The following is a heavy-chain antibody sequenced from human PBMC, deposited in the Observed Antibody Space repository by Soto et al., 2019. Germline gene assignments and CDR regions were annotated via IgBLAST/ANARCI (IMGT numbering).Heavy chain of an antibody. J-gene: IGHJ4*02. CDR3: AGAGGYCSSTSCYLSGLFDY. CDR2: IYYSGST. Sequence: SETLSLTCTVSGGSISSGGYYWSWIRQHPGKGLEWIGYIYYSGSTYYNPSLKSRVTISVDTSKNQFSLKLSSVTAADTAVYYCAGAGGYCSSTSCYLSGLFDYWGQGTLVTVSS. CDR1: GGSISSGGYY. D-gene: IGHD2-2*01. V-gene: IGHV4-31*03.